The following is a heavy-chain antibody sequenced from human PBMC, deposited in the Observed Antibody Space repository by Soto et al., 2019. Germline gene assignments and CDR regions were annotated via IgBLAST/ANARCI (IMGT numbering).Heavy chain of an antibody. D-gene: IGHD3-22*01. CDR2: IFSNDEK. V-gene: IGHV2-26*01. Sequence: QVTLKESGPVLVKPTETLTLTCTVSGFSLSNARMGVSWIRQPPGKALEWLAHIFSNDEKSYSTSLKSRLTISKDTSKSQVVLTMTNMDPVDTATYYCARISGGYYDSSGYYTKVYYFDYWGQGTLVTVSS. J-gene: IGHJ4*02. CDR3: ARISGGYYDSSGYYTKVYYFDY. CDR1: GFSLSNARMG.